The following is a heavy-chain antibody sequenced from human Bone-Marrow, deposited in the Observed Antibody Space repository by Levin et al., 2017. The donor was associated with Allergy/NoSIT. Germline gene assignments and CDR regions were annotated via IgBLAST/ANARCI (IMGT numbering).Heavy chain of an antibody. Sequence: SGGSLRLSCAASGFSFISFPMHWVRQAPGKGLEWVAVISYDGTYKYFADSVKGRFTISRDNSKNTLYLQMNSLRPEDTAVYYCARDLSAGITVVGPGGHSYYYGVDVWGQGTTVTVSS. CDR2: ISYDGTYK. J-gene: IGHJ6*02. CDR1: GFSFISFP. D-gene: IGHD6-19*01. V-gene: IGHV3-30*04. CDR3: ARDLSAGITVVGPGGHSYYYGVDV.